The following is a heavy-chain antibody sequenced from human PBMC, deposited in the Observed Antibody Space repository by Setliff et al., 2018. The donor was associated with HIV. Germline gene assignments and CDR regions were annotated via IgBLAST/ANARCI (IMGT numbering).Heavy chain of an antibody. V-gene: IGHV4-34*01. CDR2: INHSGNT. CDR3: ATLRWLRSKHSDY. Sequence: SETLSLTCAVYGGSFSGNYWSWIRQTPGKGLEWIAEINHSGNTNYNPSLKSRVTMSVDTSKNQFSLKLRSVTAADTAVYFCATLRWLRSKHSDYWGQGTLVTVSS. CDR1: GGSFSGNY. J-gene: IGHJ4*01. D-gene: IGHD5-12*01.